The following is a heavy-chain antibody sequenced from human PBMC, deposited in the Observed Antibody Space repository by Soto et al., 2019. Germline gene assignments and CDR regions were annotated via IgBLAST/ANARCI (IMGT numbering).Heavy chain of an antibody. CDR3: AMCYYDSPRFAVDL. V-gene: IGHV4-39*01. D-gene: IGHD3-22*01. CDR1: GASISSSTYY. Sequence: SETLSLTCTVSGASISSSTYYWGWIRQPPGKGLEWIGSMYYSGSTYYNPSLKSRVTISVDTSKNQFSLKLSSVTAADTAVYYCAMCYYDSPRFAVDLWGPGILVTLFS. CDR2: MYYSGST. J-gene: IGHJ5*02.